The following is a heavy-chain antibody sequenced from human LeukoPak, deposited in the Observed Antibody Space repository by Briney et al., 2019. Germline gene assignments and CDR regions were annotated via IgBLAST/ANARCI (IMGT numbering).Heavy chain of an antibody. D-gene: IGHD3-10*01. CDR1: GFTFSSYG. CDR3: AKDRGIWFGEFLFDP. J-gene: IGHJ5*02. CDR2: ISYDGSNK. V-gene: IGHV3-30*18. Sequence: GGSLRLSCAASGFTFSSYGMHWVRQAPGKGLEWVAVISYDGSNKYYADSVKGRFTISRDNSKNTLYLQMNSLRAEDTAVYYCAKDRGIWFGEFLFDPWGQGTLVTVSS.